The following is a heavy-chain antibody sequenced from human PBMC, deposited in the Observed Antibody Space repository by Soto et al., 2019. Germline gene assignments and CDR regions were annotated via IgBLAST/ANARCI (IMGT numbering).Heavy chain of an antibody. CDR2: INAGNGNT. D-gene: IGHD2-2*01. V-gene: IGHV1-3*01. CDR3: ARDNRVVPAAPGWNWFDP. J-gene: IGHJ5*02. Sequence: ASVKVSCKASGYTFTSYAMHWVRQAPGQRLEWMGWINAGNGNTKYSQKFQGRVTITRDTSASTAYMELSSLRSEDTAVYYCARDNRVVPAAPGWNWFDPWGQGTLVTVSS. CDR1: GYTFTSYA.